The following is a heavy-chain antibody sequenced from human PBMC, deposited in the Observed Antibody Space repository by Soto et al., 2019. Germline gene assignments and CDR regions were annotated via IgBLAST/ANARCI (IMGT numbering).Heavy chain of an antibody. CDR1: GGSFSGYS. D-gene: IGHD2-8*02. CDR2: INHSGST. V-gene: IGHV4-34*01. J-gene: IGHJ4*02. Sequence: ETLSLTCAVYGGSFSGYSWTWLRQPPGTGLEWIGEINHSGSTNYNPSLKSRVTISVDTSKNQFSLKLTSVTAADTAVYYCARDKITGLFDYWGQGTLVTVSS. CDR3: ARDKITGLFDY.